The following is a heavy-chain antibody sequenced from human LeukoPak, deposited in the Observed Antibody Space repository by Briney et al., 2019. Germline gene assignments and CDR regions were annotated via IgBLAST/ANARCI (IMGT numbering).Heavy chain of an antibody. J-gene: IGHJ3*02. CDR1: GGSINSYY. Sequence: PSETLSLTCTVSGGSINSYYWSWIRQPPGKGLEWIGYIYYSGSTNYNPSLKSRVTISVDTFKNQFSLKLSSVTAADTAVYYCARHKAPGYYDSSGYKAFDIWGQGTMVTVSS. CDR2: IYYSGST. V-gene: IGHV4-59*08. D-gene: IGHD3-22*01. CDR3: ARHKAPGYYDSSGYKAFDI.